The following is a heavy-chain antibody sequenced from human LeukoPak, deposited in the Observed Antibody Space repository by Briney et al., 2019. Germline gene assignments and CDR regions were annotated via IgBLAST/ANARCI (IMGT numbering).Heavy chain of an antibody. CDR3: ARGEYTYGLD. D-gene: IGHD3-16*01. Sequence: GGSLRLSCAASGFTFSNYWMHWVRQVPGKGLVWVSRINRDGSSTSYSNSVKGRFTISRDNPKNTLHLQMNSLRVDDTAVYYCARGEYTYGLDWGQGTLVTVFS. V-gene: IGHV3-74*01. CDR2: INRDGSST. J-gene: IGHJ4*02. CDR1: GFTFSNYW.